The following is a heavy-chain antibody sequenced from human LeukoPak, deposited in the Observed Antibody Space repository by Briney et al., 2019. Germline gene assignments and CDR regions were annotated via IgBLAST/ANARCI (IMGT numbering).Heavy chain of an antibody. J-gene: IGHJ6*02. D-gene: IGHD2-15*01. Sequence: PGGSLRLSCAASGFTFSSYWMHWVRQAPGKGLIWVSRINSSGSTTGYADSGKGRFTVSRDNAKNTLYLQMNSLRAEDTAVYNCARGYCSGGSCYSVGYYGMDVWGQGTTVTVSS. CDR1: GFTFSSYW. CDR3: ARGYCSGGSCYSVGYYGMDV. CDR2: INSSGSTT. V-gene: IGHV3-74*01.